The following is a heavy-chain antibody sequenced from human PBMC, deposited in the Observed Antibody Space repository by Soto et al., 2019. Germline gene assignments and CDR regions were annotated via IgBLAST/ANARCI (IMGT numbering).Heavy chain of an antibody. CDR3: VRGSKDSYPGSRIFDF. CDR1: GLTFGSRA. V-gene: IGHV3-23*01. Sequence: EVQLLESGGDLIQPGGSLRLSCVASGLTFGSRAMSWVRQSPGEGLEWVSTITDTGGDAKYADSVRGRFATSRDNSKHTLYLQMSALSAEDSAIYFCVRGSKDSYPGSRIFDFWGRGTLVTVSS. D-gene: IGHD3-10*01. J-gene: IGHJ4*02. CDR2: ITDTGGDA.